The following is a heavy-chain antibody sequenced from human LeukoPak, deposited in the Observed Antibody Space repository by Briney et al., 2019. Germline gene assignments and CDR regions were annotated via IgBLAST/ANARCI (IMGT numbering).Heavy chain of an antibody. Sequence: PSETLSLTCTVSGGSISSGSYYWSWIRQPAGKGLEWIGRIYTSGSTNYNPSLKSRVTISVDTSKNQFSLKLSSVTAADTAVYYSVRVATAIHDPYFDYWGQGTLVTVSS. D-gene: IGHD2-21*02. CDR2: IYTSGST. CDR3: VRVATAIHDPYFDY. J-gene: IGHJ4*02. V-gene: IGHV4-61*02. CDR1: GGSISSGSYY.